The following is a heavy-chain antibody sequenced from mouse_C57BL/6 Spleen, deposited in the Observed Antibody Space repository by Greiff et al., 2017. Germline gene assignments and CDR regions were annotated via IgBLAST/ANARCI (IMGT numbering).Heavy chain of an antibody. D-gene: IGHD1-1*01. J-gene: IGHJ1*03. Sequence: EVQLQQSGPELVKPGASVKISCKASGYTFTDYYMNWVKQSHGKSLEWIGDINPYNGGTSYNQKFKGKATLTVDKSSSTAYMALRSLTSEDAAVYYCARESGITTVVARWYYDVWGTG. CDR2: INPYNGGT. CDR3: ARESGITTVVARWYYDV. CDR1: GYTFTDYY. V-gene: IGHV1-26*01.